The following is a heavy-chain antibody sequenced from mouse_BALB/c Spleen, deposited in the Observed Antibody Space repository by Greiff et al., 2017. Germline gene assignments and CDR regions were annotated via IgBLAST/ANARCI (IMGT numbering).Heavy chain of an antibody. D-gene: IGHD1-1*01. J-gene: IGHJ4*01. Sequence: EVKLMESGGGLVKPGGSLKLSCAASGFTFSSYAMSWVRQSPEKRLEWVAEISSGGSYTYYPDTVTGRFTISRDNAKNTLYLEMSSLRSEDTAMYYCARESSYYDGRSYYAMDYWGQGTSVTVSS. CDR1: GFTFSSYA. CDR3: ARESSYYDGRSYYAMDY. V-gene: IGHV5-9-4*01. CDR2: ISSGGSYT.